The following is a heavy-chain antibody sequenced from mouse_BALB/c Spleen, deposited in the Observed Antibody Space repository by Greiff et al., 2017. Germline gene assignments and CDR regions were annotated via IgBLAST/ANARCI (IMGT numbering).Heavy chain of an antibody. J-gene: IGHJ2*01. CDR1: GFTFSSYY. Sequence: EVQVVESGGGLVKLGGSLKLSCAASGFTFSSYYMSWVRQTPEKRLELVAAINSNGGSTYYPDTVKGRFTISRDNAKNTLYLQMSSLKSEDTALYYCARQTYGNYFDYWGQGTTLTVSS. V-gene: IGHV5-6-2*01. CDR2: INSNGGST. CDR3: ARQTYGNYFDY. D-gene: IGHD2-10*02.